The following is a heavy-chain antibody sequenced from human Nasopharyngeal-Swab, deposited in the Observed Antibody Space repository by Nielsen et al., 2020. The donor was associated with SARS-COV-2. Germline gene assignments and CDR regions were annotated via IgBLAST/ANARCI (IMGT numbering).Heavy chain of an antibody. J-gene: IGHJ3*02. D-gene: IGHD2-15*01. CDR2: IYYSGST. CDR3: ARRAFGYCSGGSCQNAFDI. Sequence: SETLSLTCTVSGDSISSSTNYWVWIRQPPGKGLERIGYIYYSGSTNYNPSLKSRVTISVDTSKNQFSLKLSSVTAADTAVYYCARRAFGYCSGGSCQNAFDIWGQGTMVTVSS. V-gene: IGHV4-61*05. CDR1: GDSISSSTNY.